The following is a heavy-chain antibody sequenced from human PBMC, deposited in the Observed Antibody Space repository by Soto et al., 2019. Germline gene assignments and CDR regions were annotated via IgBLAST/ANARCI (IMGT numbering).Heavy chain of an antibody. D-gene: IGHD2-21*01. CDR1: GFSFSDYA. V-gene: IGHV3-30*04. CDR2: ISYDGSMK. Sequence: QVQLLESGGGVVRPGRSLRLSCAASGFSFSDYAIHRVRQAPGKGLEWVSVISYDGSMKYYADSVKGRFTISRDNSKNTVHLRLDSLKAEDTAIYYCAREVRLAAIDLAYWGQGTLVTVSS. J-gene: IGHJ4*02. CDR3: AREVRLAAIDLAY.